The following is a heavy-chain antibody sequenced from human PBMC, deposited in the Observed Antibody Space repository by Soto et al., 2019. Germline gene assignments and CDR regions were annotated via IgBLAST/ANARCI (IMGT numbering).Heavy chain of an antibody. D-gene: IGHD3-3*01. J-gene: IGHJ4*02. CDR3: TRDGVLRFLEWPYYFDY. CDR1: GFTFGDYA. V-gene: IGHV3-49*03. Sequence: GGSLRLSCTASGFTFGDYAMSWFRQAPGKGLEWVGFIRSKAYGGTTEYAASVKGRFTISRDDSKSIAYLQMNSLKTEDTAVYYCTRDGVLRFLEWPYYFDYWGQGTLVTVSS. CDR2: IRSKAYGGTT.